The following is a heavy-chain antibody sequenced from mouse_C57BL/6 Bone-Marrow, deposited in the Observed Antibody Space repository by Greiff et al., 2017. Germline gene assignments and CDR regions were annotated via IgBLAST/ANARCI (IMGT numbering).Heavy chain of an antibody. CDR2: IDPSVSET. CDR1: GYTFPSYW. D-gene: IGHD1-1*01. V-gene: IGHV1-52*01. Sequence: QVQLQQPGAELVRPGSSVKLSCKASGYTFPSYWMHWVKQRPIQGLEWIGNIDPSVSETHYTQKFKDKATLTVAKSSSTAYMQLISLTAEDSAVYYCVRRYHYGSSYYDYWGQGTTLTVSS. CDR3: VRRYHYGSSYYDY. J-gene: IGHJ2*01.